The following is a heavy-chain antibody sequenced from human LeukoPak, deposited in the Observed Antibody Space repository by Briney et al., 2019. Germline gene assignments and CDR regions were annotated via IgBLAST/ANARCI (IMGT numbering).Heavy chain of an antibody. Sequence: SETLSLTCAVYGGSFSGYYWSWIRQPPGKGLEWIGEINHSGSTNYNPSLKSRVTISVDTSKNQFSLKLSSVTAADTAVYYCARVTSPLDIVVVPAAIENKAHFDYWGQGTLVTVSS. CDR1: GGSFSGYY. V-gene: IGHV4-34*01. D-gene: IGHD2-2*01. CDR3: ARVTSPLDIVVVPAAIENKAHFDY. J-gene: IGHJ4*02. CDR2: INHSGST.